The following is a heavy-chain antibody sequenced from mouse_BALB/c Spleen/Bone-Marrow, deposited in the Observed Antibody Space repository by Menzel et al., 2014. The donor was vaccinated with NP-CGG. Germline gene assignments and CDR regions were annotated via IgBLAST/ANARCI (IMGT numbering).Heavy chain of an antibody. V-gene: IGHV5-6-3*01. D-gene: IGHD1-1*01. CDR2: INSNGGST. Sequence: EVQLVESGGGLVQPGGSLKLSCAASGFTFSSYGMSWVRQTPDKRLELVATINSNGGSTYYPDSVKGRFTISRDNAKNTLYLQMSSLKSEVTAMYYCARDYYGSSFDYWGQGTTLTVSS. CDR3: ARDYYGSSFDY. J-gene: IGHJ2*01. CDR1: GFTFSSYG.